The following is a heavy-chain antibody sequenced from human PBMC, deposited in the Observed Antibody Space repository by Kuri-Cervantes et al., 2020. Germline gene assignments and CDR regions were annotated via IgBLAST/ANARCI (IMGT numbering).Heavy chain of an antibody. V-gene: IGHV3-48*03. Sequence: GESLKISCAASGFTFSSYGINWVRQAPGKGLEWVSYISSSGITTHYADSVKGRFSISRDNAKNSLYLQMNSLRAEDTAVYYCAKYCRYSSSWYAAHNYWYFDLWGRGTLVTVSS. CDR2: ISSSGITT. D-gene: IGHD6-13*01. J-gene: IGHJ2*01. CDR1: GFTFSSYG. CDR3: AKYCRYSSSWYAAHNYWYFDL.